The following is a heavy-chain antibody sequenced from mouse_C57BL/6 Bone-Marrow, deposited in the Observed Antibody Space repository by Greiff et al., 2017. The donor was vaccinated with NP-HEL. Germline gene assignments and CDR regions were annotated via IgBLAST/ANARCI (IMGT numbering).Heavy chain of an antibody. J-gene: IGHJ1*03. V-gene: IGHV1-50*01. Sequence: QVQLQQPGAELVKPGASVKLSCKASGYTFTSYWMQWVKQRPGQGLEWIGEIDPSDSYTNYNQKFKGKATLTVDTSSSTAYMQLSSLTSEDSAVYYCARDDGYYGHFDVWGTGTTVTVSS. CDR3: ARDDGYYGHFDV. CDR1: GYTFTSYW. CDR2: IDPSDSYT. D-gene: IGHD2-3*01.